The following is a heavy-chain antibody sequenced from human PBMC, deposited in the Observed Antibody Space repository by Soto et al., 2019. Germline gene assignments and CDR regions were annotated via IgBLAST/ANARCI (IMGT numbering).Heavy chain of an antibody. V-gene: IGHV1-46*01. J-gene: IGHJ6*02. D-gene: IGHD6-19*01. Sequence: ASVKVSCKASGYTFTSYYMHWVRQAPGQGLEWMGIINPSGGSTSYAQKFQGRVTMPRDTSTSTVYMELSSLRSEDTAVYYCARDISRSGWYYYGMDVWGQGTTVTVSS. CDR1: GYTFTSYY. CDR3: ARDISRSGWYYYGMDV. CDR2: INPSGGST.